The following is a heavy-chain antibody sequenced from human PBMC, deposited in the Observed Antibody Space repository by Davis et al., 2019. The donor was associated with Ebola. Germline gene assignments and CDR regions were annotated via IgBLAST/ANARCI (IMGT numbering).Heavy chain of an antibody. Sequence: AASVKVSCKASGYTFTSYYMHWVRQAPGQGLEWMGIINPSGGSTSYAQKFQGRVTMTRDTSTSTVYMELSSLRSEDTAVYYCAREPLIVVVVAATGSYYYGMDVWGKGTTVTVSS. CDR3: AREPLIVVVVAATGSYYYGMDV. CDR1: GYTFTSYY. V-gene: IGHV1-46*01. D-gene: IGHD2-15*01. CDR2: INPSGGST. J-gene: IGHJ6*04.